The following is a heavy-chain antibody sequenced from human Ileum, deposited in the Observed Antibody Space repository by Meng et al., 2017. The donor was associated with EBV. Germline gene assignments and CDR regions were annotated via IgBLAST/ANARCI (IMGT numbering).Heavy chain of an antibody. J-gene: IGHJ4*02. CDR3: AKRTGDRGDYFDY. V-gene: IGHV4-4*02. D-gene: IGHD7-27*01. Sequence: VLLKESGLRLVKPSGSLTLTCSGSGGSITNNNWSWVRQPPGQGLEWIGEISQSGSTYYNPSLKSRVTISGDKSKNNFSLRLSSVTAADTAVYYCAKRTGDRGDYFDYWGQGALVTVSS. CDR1: GGSITNNNW. CDR2: ISQSGST.